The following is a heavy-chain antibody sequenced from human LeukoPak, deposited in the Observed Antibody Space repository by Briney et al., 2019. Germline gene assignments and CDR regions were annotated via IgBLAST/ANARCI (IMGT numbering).Heavy chain of an antibody. CDR2: IYTSGST. D-gene: IGHD3-16*01. Sequence: PSETLSLTCTVSGGSISSSTYYWSWIRQPAGKGLEWIVRIYTSGSTNYNPSLKSRVTISVDTSKNQFSLKLSSVTAADTAVYYCAREWAYVWGSYDRAHPRPVGIDYWGQGTLVTVSS. V-gene: IGHV4-61*02. J-gene: IGHJ4*02. CDR1: GGSISSSTYY. CDR3: AREWAYVWGSYDRAHPRPVGIDY.